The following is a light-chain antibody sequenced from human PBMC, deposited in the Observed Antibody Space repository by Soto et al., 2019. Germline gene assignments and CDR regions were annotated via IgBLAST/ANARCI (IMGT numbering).Light chain of an antibody. CDR1: SSNIGGNT. V-gene: IGLV1-44*01. CDR2: TND. CDR3: AAWDGSLKGVV. Sequence: QSVLTQPPSASGTPGQRVTISCSGSSSNIGGNTVNWFQQLPGTAPKLLIYTNDQRPSGVPDRFSGSKSGTSASLAISGLLSEDGADYCCAAWDGSLKGVVFGGGTKLTVL. J-gene: IGLJ2*01.